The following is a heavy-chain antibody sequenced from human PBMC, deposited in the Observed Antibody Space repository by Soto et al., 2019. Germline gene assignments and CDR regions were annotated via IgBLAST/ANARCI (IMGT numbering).Heavy chain of an antibody. D-gene: IGHD4-17*01. V-gene: IGHV3-7*05. CDR1: GFTFSSYW. CDR2: IKQDGSEK. Sequence: GXSLRLSCAASGFTFSSYWLSWFRQAPGKGLEWVANIKQDGSEKYYVDSVKGRFTISRDNAKNSLYLQMNSLRAEDTAVYYCAREAVTTSLDYWGQGTLVTVSS. CDR3: AREAVTTSLDY. J-gene: IGHJ4*02.